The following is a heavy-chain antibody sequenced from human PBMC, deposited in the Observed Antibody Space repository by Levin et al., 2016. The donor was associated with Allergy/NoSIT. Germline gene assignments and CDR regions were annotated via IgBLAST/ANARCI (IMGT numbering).Heavy chain of an antibody. Sequence: SETLSLTCTVSGGSISIDNYYWGWIRQPPGKGLEWIGTVDYTGNTYYNPSLKSRVTIFVDTSKNQFSLKLSSVTAADTAVYYCARRGYSGYDSIYFDYWGQGTLVTVSS. J-gene: IGHJ4*02. CDR3: ARRGYSGYDSIYFDY. D-gene: IGHD5-12*01. CDR1: GGSISIDNYY. V-gene: IGHV4-39*01. CDR2: VDYTGNT.